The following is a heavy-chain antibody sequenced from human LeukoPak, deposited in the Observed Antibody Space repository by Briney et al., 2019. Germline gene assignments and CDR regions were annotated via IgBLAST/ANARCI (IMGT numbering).Heavy chain of an antibody. CDR1: GFTVSSNY. CDR2: IYSGGST. CDR3: AKDRNSGSYLLENWFDP. D-gene: IGHD1-26*01. Sequence: PGGSLRLSCAASGFTVSSNYMSWVRQAPGKGLEGVAVIYSGGSTYYADSVKGRFTISRDNSKNTLYLQMNSLRAEDTAVYYCAKDRNSGSYLLENWFDPWGQGTLVTVSS. V-gene: IGHV3-53*01. J-gene: IGHJ5*02.